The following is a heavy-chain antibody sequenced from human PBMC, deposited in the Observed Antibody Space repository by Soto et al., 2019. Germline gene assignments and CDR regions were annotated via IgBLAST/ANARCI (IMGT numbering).Heavy chain of an antibody. CDR3: AGQWSAGYGAFDP. CDR1: GGSVNNDKW. V-gene: IGHV4-4*02. Sequence: QLQLQESGPGLVKPSGTLSLTCAVSGGSVNNDKWWRWVRQPTGKGLEWIGEIHSSGITNYNPSLKSRASIFVDKFKNQFSVKLTSVTAADTAVYFCAGQWSAGYGAFDPWGQGTLVTVSS. CDR2: IHSSGIT. J-gene: IGHJ5*02. D-gene: IGHD3-9*01.